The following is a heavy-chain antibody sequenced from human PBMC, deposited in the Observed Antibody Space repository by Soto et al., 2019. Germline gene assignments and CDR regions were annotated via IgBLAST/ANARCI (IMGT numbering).Heavy chain of an antibody. CDR3: AGCSGGSCYSYAFDI. D-gene: IGHD2-15*01. J-gene: IGHJ3*02. Sequence: SETLSLTCTVSGGSISSYYWSWIRQPPGKGLEWIGYIYYSGSTNYNPSLKSRVTISVDTSKNQFSLKLSSVTAADTAVYYCAGCSGGSCYSYAFDIWGQGTMVT. V-gene: IGHV4-59*01. CDR2: IYYSGST. CDR1: GGSISSYY.